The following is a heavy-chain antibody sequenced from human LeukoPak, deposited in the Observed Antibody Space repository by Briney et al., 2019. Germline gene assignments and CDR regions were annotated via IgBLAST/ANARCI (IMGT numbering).Heavy chain of an antibody. CDR3: TTSSLHDNGDPIRY. CDR1: GFTFSNAW. J-gene: IGHJ4*02. V-gene: IGHV3-15*01. Sequence: GGSLRLSCAASGFTFSNAWMSWVRQAPGKGLEWVGRIKSKTDGGTTDYAAPVKGRFTISRDDSKNTLYLQMNSLKTEDTAVYYCTTSSLHDNGDPIRYWGQGTLVTVSS. CDR2: IKSKTDGGTT. D-gene: IGHD4-17*01.